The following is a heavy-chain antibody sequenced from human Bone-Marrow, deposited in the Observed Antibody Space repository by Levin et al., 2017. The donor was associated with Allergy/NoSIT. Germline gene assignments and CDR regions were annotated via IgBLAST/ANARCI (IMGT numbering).Heavy chain of an antibody. CDR3: ARDRAASAVAGPYYFDY. D-gene: IGHD6-19*01. CDR1: GFTFSSNS. Sequence: PGGSLRLSCAASGFTFSSNSMNWVRQAPGKGLEWVSSISSRSNYIYYAASVKGRFTISRDNAKPSLYLQMNSLRVDDTAVYYCARDRAASAVAGPYYFDYWGQGTLVTVSS. CDR2: ISSRSNYI. J-gene: IGHJ4*02. V-gene: IGHV3-21*01.